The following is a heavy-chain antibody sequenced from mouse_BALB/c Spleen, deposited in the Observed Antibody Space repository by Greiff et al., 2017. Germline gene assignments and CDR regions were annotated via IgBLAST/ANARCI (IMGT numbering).Heavy chain of an antibody. CDR1: GFTFSSYT. D-gene: IGHD2-1*01. V-gene: IGHV5-12-2*01. CDR2: ISNGGGST. CDR3: ARRPYGNYAMDY. Sequence: EVQLVESGGGLVQPGGSLKLSCAASGFTFSSYTMSWVRQTPEKRLEWVAYISNGGGSTYYPDTVKGRFTISRDNAKNTLYLQMSSLKSEDTAMYYCARRPYGNYAMDYWGQGTSVTVSS. J-gene: IGHJ4*01.